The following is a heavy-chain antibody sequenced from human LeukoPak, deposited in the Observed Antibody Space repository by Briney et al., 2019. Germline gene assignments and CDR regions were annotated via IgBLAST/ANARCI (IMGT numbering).Heavy chain of an antibody. J-gene: IGHJ5*02. CDR3: ARLDRGPKTLRNWFDP. CDR1: GGTFSSYA. V-gene: IGHV1-69*04. D-gene: IGHD2-21*02. CDR2: IIPILGIA. Sequence: ASVKVSCKASGGTFSSYAISWVRQAPGQGLEWMGRIIPILGIANYAQKFQGRATITADKSTSTAYMELSSLRSEDTAVYYCARLDRGPKTLRNWFDPWGQGTLVTVSS.